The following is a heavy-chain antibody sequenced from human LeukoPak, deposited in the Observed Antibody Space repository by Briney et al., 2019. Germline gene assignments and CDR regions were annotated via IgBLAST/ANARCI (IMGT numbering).Heavy chain of an antibody. D-gene: IGHD6-13*01. CDR3: AMGVEGAQQPAYPYYYYYYYMDV. J-gene: IGHJ6*03. V-gene: IGHV4-34*01. Sequence: SETLSLTCAVYGGSFSGYYGSWIRQPPGKGLEWIGEINHSGSTNYNPSLKSRVTISVDTSKNQFSLKLSSVTAADTAVYYCAMGVEGAQQPAYPYYYYYYYMDVWGKGTTVTVSS. CDR2: INHSGST. CDR1: GGSFSGYY.